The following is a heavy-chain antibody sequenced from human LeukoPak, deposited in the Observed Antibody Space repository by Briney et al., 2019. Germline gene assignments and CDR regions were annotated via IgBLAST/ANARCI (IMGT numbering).Heavy chain of an antibody. D-gene: IGHD6-19*01. CDR1: GFAFRNYG. V-gene: IGHV3-23*01. J-gene: IGHJ5*02. CDR2: ISGNGDST. CDR3: AKRYGSSGFNWFDP. Sequence: PGGSLRLSCAASGFAFRNYGMNWVRQAPGKGLEWVSTISGNGDSTYYADSVKGRFTISRDNSKNTLYLQMNSLRAEDTALYYCAKRYGSSGFNWFDPWGQGTLVTVSS.